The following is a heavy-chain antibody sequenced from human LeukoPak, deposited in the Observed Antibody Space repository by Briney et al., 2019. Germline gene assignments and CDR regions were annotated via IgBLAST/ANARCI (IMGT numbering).Heavy chain of an antibody. CDR3: ARDLSILTGYLLDY. Sequence: GGSLRLSCAASGFTFSSYSMNWVRQAPGKGLEWVSSISSSSSYIYYADSVKGRFTISRDNAKNSLYLQMNSLRAEDTAVYYCARDLSILTGYLLDYWGQGTLVTVSS. D-gene: IGHD3-9*01. CDR2: ISSSSSYI. V-gene: IGHV3-21*01. J-gene: IGHJ4*02. CDR1: GFTFSSYS.